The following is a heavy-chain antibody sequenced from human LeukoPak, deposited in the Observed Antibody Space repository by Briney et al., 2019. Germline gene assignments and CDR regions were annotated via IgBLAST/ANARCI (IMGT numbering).Heavy chain of an antibody. D-gene: IGHD3-22*01. CDR1: GFTFSSYN. CDR2: ISYDGSNK. V-gene: IGHV3-30*03. CDR3: ARDYDSSGYPLLGY. J-gene: IGHJ4*02. Sequence: GGSLRLSCAASGFTFSSYNMNWVRQAPGKGLEWVAVISYDGSNKYYADSVKGRFTISRDNSKNTLYLQMNSLRAEDTAVYYCARDYDSSGYPLLGYWGQGTLVTVSS.